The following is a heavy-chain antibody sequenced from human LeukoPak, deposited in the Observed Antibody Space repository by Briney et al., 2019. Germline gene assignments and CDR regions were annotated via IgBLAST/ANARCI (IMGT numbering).Heavy chain of an antibody. Sequence: SETLSPTCTVSGGSISSYYWSWIRQPPGKGLEWIGYIYYSGSTNYNPSLKSRVTISVDTSKNQFSLKLSSVTAADTAVYYCARADYSSGWYRGHNWFDPWGQGTLVTVSS. CDR3: ARADYSSGWYRGHNWFDP. V-gene: IGHV4-59*01. CDR2: IYYSGST. D-gene: IGHD6-19*01. CDR1: GGSISSYY. J-gene: IGHJ5*02.